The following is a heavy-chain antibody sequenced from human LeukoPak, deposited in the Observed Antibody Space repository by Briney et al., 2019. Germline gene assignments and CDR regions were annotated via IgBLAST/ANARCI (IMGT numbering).Heavy chain of an antibody. J-gene: IGHJ4*02. D-gene: IGHD1-26*01. CDR1: GFTFSTYR. CDR3: AKEMGHAKPFDY. V-gene: IGHV3-23*01. Sequence: GGSLRLSCAASGFTFSTYRMNWVRQAPGKGLEWVSAISNTGYHTYYADSVKGRFTISRDNSKNTLFLQMNSLRAEDTALYYCAKEMGHAKPFDYWGQGTLVTVSS. CDR2: ISNTGYHT.